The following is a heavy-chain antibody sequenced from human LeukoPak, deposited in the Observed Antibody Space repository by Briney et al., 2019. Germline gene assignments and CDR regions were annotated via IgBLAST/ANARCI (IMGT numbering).Heavy chain of an antibody. J-gene: IGHJ4*02. CDR2: ISSTSSNI. Sequence: GGSLRLSCAASGFTFSSYSMNWVRQAPGKGLEWVSSISSTSSNIYYADSLKGRFTISRDNAKQSLYLQMNSLKTEDTAVYYCTGNYYGSGSYADFDYWGQGTLVTVSS. D-gene: IGHD3-10*01. V-gene: IGHV3-21*04. CDR1: GFTFSSYS. CDR3: TGNYYGSGSYADFDY.